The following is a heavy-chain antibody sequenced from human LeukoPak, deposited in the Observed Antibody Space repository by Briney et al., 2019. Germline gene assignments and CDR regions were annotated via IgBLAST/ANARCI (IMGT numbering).Heavy chain of an antibody. V-gene: IGHV4-61*01. CDR2: IYYSGST. D-gene: IGHD5-18*01. Sequence: SETLSLTCTVSGGSVSSGSYYWSWIRQPPGTGLEWIGYIYYSGSTNYNPSLKGRVTISVDTSKNQFSLKLSSVTAADTAVYYCARSYSFDAFDIWGQGTMVTVSS. J-gene: IGHJ3*02. CDR3: ARSYSFDAFDI. CDR1: GGSVSSGSYY.